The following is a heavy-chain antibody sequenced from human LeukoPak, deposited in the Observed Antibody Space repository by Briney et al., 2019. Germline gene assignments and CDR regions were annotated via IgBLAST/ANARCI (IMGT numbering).Heavy chain of an antibody. V-gene: IGHV4-59*01. CDR2: IYYSGST. D-gene: IGHD3-22*01. CDR3: ARGARGYYYDSSGYYFDY. Sequence: SETLSLTCTVSGGSISSYYWSWIRQPPGKGLEWIGYIYYSGSTNYNPSLRSRVTIPVDTSKNQFSLKLSSVTAADTAVYYCARGARGYYYDSSGYYFDYWGQGTLVTVSS. CDR1: GGSISSYY. J-gene: IGHJ4*02.